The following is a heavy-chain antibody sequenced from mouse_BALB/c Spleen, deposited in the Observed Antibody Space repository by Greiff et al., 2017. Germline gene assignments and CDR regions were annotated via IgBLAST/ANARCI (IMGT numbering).Heavy chain of an antibody. Sequence: EVQLVESGTVLARPGASVKMSCKASGYSFTSYWMHWVKQRPGQGLEWIGAIYPGNSDTSYNQKFKGKAKLTAVTSASTAYMELSSLTNEDSAVYYCTRKERSTMITTIYFDYWGQGTTLTVSS. D-gene: IGHD2-4*01. V-gene: IGHV1-5*01. CDR3: TRKERSTMITTIYFDY. J-gene: IGHJ2*01. CDR1: GYSFTSYW. CDR2: IYPGNSDT.